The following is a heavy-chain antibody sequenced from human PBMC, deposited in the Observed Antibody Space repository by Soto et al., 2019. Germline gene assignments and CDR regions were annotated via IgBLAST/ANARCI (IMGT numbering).Heavy chain of an antibody. V-gene: IGHV1-69*12. Sequence: QVQLVQSGAEVKKPGSSVKVSCKASGGPFNNYTINWMRQAPGQGLEWMGGIIPIFGKEHYAQKFQGRVTISADESTYTAYMELSSLTAEDAAVSYCAKPRAPHSAMDVWGQGTRVTVSS. CDR2: IIPIFGKE. CDR1: GGPFNNYT. J-gene: IGHJ6*02. CDR3: AKPRAPHSAMDV.